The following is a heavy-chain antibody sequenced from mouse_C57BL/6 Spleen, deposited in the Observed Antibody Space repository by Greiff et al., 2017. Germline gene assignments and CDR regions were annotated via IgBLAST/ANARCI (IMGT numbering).Heavy chain of an antibody. J-gene: IGHJ1*03. V-gene: IGHV5-9-1*02. Sequence: EVKLMESGEGLVKPGGSLKLSCAASGFTFSSYAMSWVRQTPEKRLEWVAYISSGGDYIYYADTVKGRFTISRDNARNTLYLQMSSLKSEDTAMYYCTRDGRGSLGYFDVWGTGTTVTVSS. D-gene: IGHD2-3*01. CDR1: GFTFSSYA. CDR2: ISSGGDYI. CDR3: TRDGRGSLGYFDV.